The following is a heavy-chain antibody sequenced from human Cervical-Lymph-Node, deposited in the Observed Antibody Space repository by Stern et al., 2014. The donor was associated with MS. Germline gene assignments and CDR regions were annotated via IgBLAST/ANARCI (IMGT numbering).Heavy chain of an antibody. CDR3: ASSDFWSGYVAPFDP. CDR2: ISGSGGSN. Sequence: EVQLLESGGGLVQPGGSLRLSCAASGFTFSSYAMSWVRQAPGKGLEWVSAISGSGGSNYYADSAKGRFSMSRDNSKNTLYLQMSSLRAEDTAVYYCASSDFWSGYVAPFDPWGQGTLVTVSS. V-gene: IGHV3-23*01. CDR1: GFTFSSYA. J-gene: IGHJ5*02. D-gene: IGHD3-3*01.